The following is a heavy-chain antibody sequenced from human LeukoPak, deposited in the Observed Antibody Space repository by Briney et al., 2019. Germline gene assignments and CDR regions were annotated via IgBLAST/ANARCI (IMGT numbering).Heavy chain of an antibody. CDR2: IYYTGST. D-gene: IGHD3-22*01. CDR3: ARRRYYDSTGYLD. J-gene: IGHJ1*01. CDR1: GGFISSSSYY. Sequence: PSETLSLTCTISGGFISSSSYYWGWIRQPPGKGLEWIGDIYYTGSTYYNASLKSRVSISIDTSNNHSSLKLSSVTAADTALYYCARRRYYDSTGYLDWGQGTLVTVSS. V-gene: IGHV4-39*02.